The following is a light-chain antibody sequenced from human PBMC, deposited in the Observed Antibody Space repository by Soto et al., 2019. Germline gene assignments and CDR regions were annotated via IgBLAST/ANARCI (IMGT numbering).Light chain of an antibody. J-gene: IGLJ1*01. Sequence: QSALTQPASVSGSPGLSIAISCTGTSSDVGGYNSVSWYQQHPGKAPKLMIYDVSNRPSVVSNRFSGSNSGNTASLTISGLQAEDEGYYYFRLYTTGGSYVFGTGTKLNVL. CDR3: RLYTTGGSYV. CDR2: DVS. CDR1: SSDVGGYNS. V-gene: IGLV2-14*01.